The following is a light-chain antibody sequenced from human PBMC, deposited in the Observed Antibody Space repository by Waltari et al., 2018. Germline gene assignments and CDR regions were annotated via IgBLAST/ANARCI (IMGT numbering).Light chain of an antibody. J-gene: IGKJ4*01. CDR1: QSVSSS. CDR2: DAS. CDR3: QQRSAWPT. Sequence: EIVLTQSPATLSLSPGERATLSCRASQSVSSSLGWYQQKPGQAPRLLIYDASNRATGIPARFSVSGSGTDFTLTISSLEPEDFAIYYCQQRSAWPTFGGGTKVEIK. V-gene: IGKV3-11*01.